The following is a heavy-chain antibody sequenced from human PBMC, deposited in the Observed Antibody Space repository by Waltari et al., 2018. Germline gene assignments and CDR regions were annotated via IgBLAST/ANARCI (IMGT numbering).Heavy chain of an antibody. CDR1: GFTFGGYT. V-gene: IGHV3-23*01. CDR2: MRGSGADT. J-gene: IGHJ4*02. D-gene: IGHD3-10*01. CDR3: AKSLGDTYGRYPMDY. Sequence: EVQLLESGGGLVQPGGSLRLSCVASGFTFGGYTMTWVRQAPGKGLDWVSHMRGSGADTYYADSVKGRFTISRDNSRDTLYLQMNTLTAGDTAIYYCAKSLGDTYGRYPMDYWGQGTLVTVSS.